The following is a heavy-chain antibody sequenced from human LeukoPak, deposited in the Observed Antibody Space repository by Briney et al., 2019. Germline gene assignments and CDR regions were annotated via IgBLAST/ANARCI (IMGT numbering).Heavy chain of an antibody. CDR1: GYSFTRYW. D-gene: IGHD6-6*01. J-gene: IGHJ4*01. Sequence: GESLKISCKGSGYSFTRYWICWVRQMPGKGLEWMGIIYPGDSDTRYSPSFQGQVTISADKSISTAYLQWSSLKASDTAMYYCAIGVKYSMLGYCSQGTLVTVSS. CDR2: IYPGDSDT. CDR3: AIGVKYSMLGY. V-gene: IGHV5-51*01.